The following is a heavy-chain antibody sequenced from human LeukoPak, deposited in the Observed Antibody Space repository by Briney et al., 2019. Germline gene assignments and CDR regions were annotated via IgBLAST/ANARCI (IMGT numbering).Heavy chain of an antibody. CDR2: INHSGST. CDR3: ARGSIVVVPAAARRFQYTMDV. D-gene: IGHD2-2*01. J-gene: IGHJ6*02. Sequence: SETLSLTCAAYGGSFSGYYWSWIRQPPGRGLEWIGEINHSGSTNYNPSLKSRVTISVDTSKNQFSLKLSSVTAADTAVYYCARGSIVVVPAAARRFQYTMDVWGQGTTVTVSS. V-gene: IGHV4-34*01. CDR1: GGSFSGYY.